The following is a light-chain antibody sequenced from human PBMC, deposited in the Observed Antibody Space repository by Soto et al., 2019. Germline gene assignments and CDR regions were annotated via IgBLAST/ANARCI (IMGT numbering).Light chain of an antibody. CDR1: SSDVGGYNY. Sequence: QSALTQPRSVSGSPGQSVTISCTGTSSDVGGYNYVSWYQQHPGKAPKLMIYDVSKRPSGVPDRFSGSKSGNTASLTISGLQAEDEADYYCCSYAVSYKDVFGTGTKVTVL. CDR3: CSYAVSYKDV. V-gene: IGLV2-11*01. J-gene: IGLJ1*01. CDR2: DVS.